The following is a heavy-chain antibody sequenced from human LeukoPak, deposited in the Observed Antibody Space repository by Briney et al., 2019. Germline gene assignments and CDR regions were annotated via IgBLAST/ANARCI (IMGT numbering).Heavy chain of an antibody. D-gene: IGHD6-13*01. CDR2: ISYDGSNK. V-gene: IGHV3-30-3*01. CDR1: GFTFSSYA. CDR3: AKVIAAAATETPFDY. Sequence: PGRSLRLSCAASGFTFSSYAMRWVRQAPGKGLEWVAVISYDGSNKYYADSVKGRFTISRDNSKNTLYLQMNSLRAEDTAVYYCAKVIAAAATETPFDYWGQGTLVTVSS. J-gene: IGHJ4*02.